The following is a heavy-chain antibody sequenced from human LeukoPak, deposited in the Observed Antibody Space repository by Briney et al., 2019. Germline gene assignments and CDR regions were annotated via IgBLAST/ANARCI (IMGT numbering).Heavy chain of an antibody. Sequence: PSETLSLTCTVSGGSISSSSYYWGWIRQPPGKGLEWIAKIYYSGSTYYNPSLKSRATISVDTSKNQFSLKLTSVTAADTAVYYCARHVHGWGNYYMDVWGKGTTVTVSS. J-gene: IGHJ6*03. CDR1: GGSISSSSYY. D-gene: IGHD3-10*01. CDR3: ARHVHGWGNYYMDV. CDR2: IYYSGST. V-gene: IGHV4-39*01.